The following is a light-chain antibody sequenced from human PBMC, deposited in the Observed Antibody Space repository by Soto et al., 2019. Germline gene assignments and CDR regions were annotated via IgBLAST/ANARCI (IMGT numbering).Light chain of an antibody. V-gene: IGKV4-1*01. CDR1: QSVLYSSNNKNY. CDR3: QQYFRPWT. J-gene: IGKJ1*01. CDR2: WAS. Sequence: DIVMTQSPDSLAVSLGERATINCKSSQSVLYSSNNKNYLAWYQQKPGQPPKLLIYWASTRESGVPDRFSGSGSGTDFPLTISSQQAEDVAVYYCQQYFRPWTFGQGTKVEIK.